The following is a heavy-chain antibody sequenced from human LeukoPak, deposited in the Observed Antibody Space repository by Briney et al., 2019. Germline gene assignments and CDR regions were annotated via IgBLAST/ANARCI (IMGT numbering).Heavy chain of an antibody. CDR3: ATSPQWLHHFDY. V-gene: IGHV4-4*02. CDR2: IFHGGST. D-gene: IGHD5-24*01. CDR1: GGSISSSYW. Sequence: PSETLSLTCAVSGGSISSSYWWSWVRQPPGKGLEWIGEIFHGGSTNYNPSLKSRVTVSLDKSKNQFSLQLTSLTAADTAVYYCATSPQWLHHFDYWGQGTLVTVSS. J-gene: IGHJ4*02.